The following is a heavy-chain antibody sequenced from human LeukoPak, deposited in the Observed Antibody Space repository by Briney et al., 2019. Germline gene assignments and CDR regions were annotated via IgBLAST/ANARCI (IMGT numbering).Heavy chain of an antibody. CDR2: ISSDGSYE. Sequence: QPGRSLRLSCAASGFTFSSYGMHWVRQAPGKGLEWVAVISSDGSYEYDADSVKGRFTISRDNSKNTLYLQMNSLRAEDTAVYYCARAAGFLEWLDAFDIWGQGTMVIVSS. CDR3: ARAAGFLEWLDAFDI. V-gene: IGHV3-30*03. CDR1: GFTFSSYG. D-gene: IGHD3-3*01. J-gene: IGHJ3*02.